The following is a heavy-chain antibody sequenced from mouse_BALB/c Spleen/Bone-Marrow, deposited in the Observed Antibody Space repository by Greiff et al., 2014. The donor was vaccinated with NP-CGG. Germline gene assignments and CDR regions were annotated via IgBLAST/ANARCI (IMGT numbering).Heavy chain of an antibody. D-gene: IGHD1-2*01. V-gene: IGHV4-1*02. CDR3: ARLHYYGYTAY. Sequence: EVKLMESGGGLVQPGGSLKLSCAASGFDFSRFWMTWVRQAPGKGLEWIGEINPDSTTINYTPSLKVKFIISRDNAKNTLYLQMSKVRTEDTALYYCARLHYYGYTAYWGQGTSVTVAS. J-gene: IGHJ4*01. CDR1: GFDFSRFW. CDR2: INPDSTTI.